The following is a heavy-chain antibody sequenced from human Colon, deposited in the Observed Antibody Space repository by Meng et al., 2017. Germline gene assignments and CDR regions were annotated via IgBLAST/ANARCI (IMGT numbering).Heavy chain of an antibody. J-gene: IGHJ4*02. CDR1: GGSISNGFFF. Sequence: QVKLKESGPGLVKPSQPLSLTCTVSGGSISNGFFFWSWIRQHPLKGLEWIGSVSHTGSTSYNPSIQSLVTISRDTPKNQFSLNLTSVTAADTAVYFCARGSGTLRHFDYWGQGTLVTVSS. D-gene: IGHD1-26*01. V-gene: IGHV4-31*01. CDR3: ARGSGTLRHFDY. CDR2: VSHTGST.